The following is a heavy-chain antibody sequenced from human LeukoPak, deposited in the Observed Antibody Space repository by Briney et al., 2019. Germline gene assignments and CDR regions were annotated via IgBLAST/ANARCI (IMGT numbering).Heavy chain of an antibody. D-gene: IGHD1-26*01. Sequence: PSETLSLTCTVSGGSISSSSYYWGWIRQPPGKGLEWIGSIYYSGSTYYNPSLKSRVTISVDTSKNQFSLKLSSVTAADTAVYYCTRVSRSGSYGYYSDYWGQGTLVTVSS. CDR1: GGSISSSSYY. CDR2: IYYSGST. J-gene: IGHJ4*02. CDR3: TRVSRSGSYGYYSDY. V-gene: IGHV4-39*07.